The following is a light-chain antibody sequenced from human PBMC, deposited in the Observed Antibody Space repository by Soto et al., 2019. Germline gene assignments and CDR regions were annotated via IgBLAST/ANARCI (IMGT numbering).Light chain of an antibody. Sequence: SQSPVTLSVSQGERATLSCRASQSVRSNLAWYQQKPGQAPRLLMYDASNRSTGIPDRFSGSGSGRDFTLTISGLEPEDFAVYYCQQYGSSHLISFGQVTRLEI. CDR3: QQYGSSHLIS. CDR2: DAS. J-gene: IGKJ5*01. V-gene: IGKV3-20*01. CDR1: QSVRSN.